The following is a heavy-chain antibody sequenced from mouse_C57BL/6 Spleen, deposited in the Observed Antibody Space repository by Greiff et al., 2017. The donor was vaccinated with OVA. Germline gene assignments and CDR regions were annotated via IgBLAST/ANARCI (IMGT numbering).Heavy chain of an antibody. V-gene: IGHV5-4*01. D-gene: IGHD2-4*01. CDR1: GFTFSSYA. CDR3: ARDHYDYAMDY. CDR2: ISDGGSYT. J-gene: IGHJ4*01. Sequence: VQLVESGGGLVKPGGSLKLSCAASGFTFSSYAMSWVRQTPEKRLEWVATISDGGSYTYYPDNVKGRFTISRDNAQNNLYLQMSHLKSEDTAMYYCARDHYDYAMDYWGQGTSVTVSS.